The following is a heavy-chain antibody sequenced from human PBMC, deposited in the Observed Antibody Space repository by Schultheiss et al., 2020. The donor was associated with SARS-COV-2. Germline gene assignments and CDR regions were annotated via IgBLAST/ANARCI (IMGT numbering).Heavy chain of an antibody. Sequence: SETLSLTCAVYGGSFSGYYWSWIRQPPGKGLEWIGEINHSGSTNYNPSLKSRVTISVDTSKNQFSLKLSSVTAADTAVYYCARRFFTQYYYGSGSIIYFDYWGQGTLVTVSS. J-gene: IGHJ4*02. V-gene: IGHV4-34*01. CDR3: ARRFFTQYYYGSGSIIYFDY. D-gene: IGHD3-10*01. CDR1: GGSFSGYY. CDR2: INHSGST.